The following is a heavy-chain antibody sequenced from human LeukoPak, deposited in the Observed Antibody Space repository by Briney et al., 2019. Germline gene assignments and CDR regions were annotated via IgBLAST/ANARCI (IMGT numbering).Heavy chain of an antibody. Sequence: SETLSLTCAVYGRAFSGYYWSWIRQPPGKGLEWIGENNHSGSTNYNPSLKSRVTISVDTSKTQFSLKLSSVTAADTAVYYCASGPCGDHLDYWGQGTLVTVSS. CDR1: GRAFSGYY. CDR3: ASGPCGDHLDY. CDR2: NNHSGST. D-gene: IGHD2-21*01. V-gene: IGHV4-34*01. J-gene: IGHJ4*02.